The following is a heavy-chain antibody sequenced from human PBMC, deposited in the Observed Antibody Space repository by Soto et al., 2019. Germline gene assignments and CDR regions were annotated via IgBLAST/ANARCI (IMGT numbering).Heavy chain of an antibody. J-gene: IGHJ6*03. D-gene: IGHD3-10*01. Sequence: QVQLQESGPGLVKPSQTLSLTCTVSGGSISSGDYYWSWIRQHPGKGLEWIGYIYYSGNTYYNPSLKSRVIISVVTSKNQFSLKLSSVTAADTAVYYCAREVRGMVRGIITNYYYYMDVWGKGTTVTVSS. CDR1: GGSISSGDYY. CDR3: AREVRGMVRGIITNYYYYMDV. CDR2: IYYSGNT. V-gene: IGHV4-31*03.